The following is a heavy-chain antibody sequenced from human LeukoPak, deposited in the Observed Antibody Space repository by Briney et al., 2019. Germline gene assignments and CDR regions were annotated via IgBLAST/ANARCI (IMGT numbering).Heavy chain of an antibody. CDR1: EFIFDRSW. D-gene: IGHD1-1*01. CDR2: MDPSGSQK. V-gene: IGHV3-7*01. Sequence: GGSLRLSCAASEFIFDRSWVNWVRQAPGKGLEWVANMDPSGSQKRYVDSVKGRFTISKDNPGTSLYLDMYGLRAEDTAKYYCAIWTSGNYWGQGALVTVSS. CDR3: AIWTSGNY. J-gene: IGHJ4*02.